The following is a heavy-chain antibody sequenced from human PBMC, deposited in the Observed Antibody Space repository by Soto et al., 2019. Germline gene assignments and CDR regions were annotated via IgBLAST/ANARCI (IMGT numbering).Heavy chain of an antibody. J-gene: IGHJ5*02. CDR3: AKGNYGDYGGFDP. D-gene: IGHD4-17*01. CDR2: IISTGIST. CDR1: GFSFSTFA. V-gene: IGHV3-23*01. Sequence: EVQILESGGGLIQPGGSLRLSCAASGFSFSTFAMTWVRQAPGKGLEWVSTIISTGISTSYADSVKGRFTISRANSKNTLYLQMNSLRAEDSAVYYCAKGNYGDYGGFDPWGQGTLVTVSS.